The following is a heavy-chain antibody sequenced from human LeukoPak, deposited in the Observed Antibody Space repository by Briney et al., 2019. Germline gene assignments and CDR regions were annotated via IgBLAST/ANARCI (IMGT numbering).Heavy chain of an antibody. V-gene: IGHV3-23*01. CDR1: GFAFNIYA. Sequence: GGSLRLSCATSGFAFNIYAMSWVRQAPGKGLEWVSGISASGDRAEYGDSVKGRFTISRDNSNDTLYLQMNSLRAVDTAVYFCAKDRVYDLWSGSEFDYWGQGTRVTVYS. CDR2: ISASGDRA. J-gene: IGHJ4*02. CDR3: AKDRVYDLWSGSEFDY. D-gene: IGHD3-3*01.